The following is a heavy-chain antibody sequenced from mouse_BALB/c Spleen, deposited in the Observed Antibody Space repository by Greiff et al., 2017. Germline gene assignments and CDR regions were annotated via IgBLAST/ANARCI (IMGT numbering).Heavy chain of an antibody. CDR3: ASCGNYERFAY. CDR1: GYTFTSYY. J-gene: IGHJ3*01. CDR2: INPSNGGT. D-gene: IGHD2-1*01. V-gene: IGHV1S81*02. Sequence: QVQLQQPGAELVKPGASVKLSCKASGYTFTSYYMYWVKQRPGQGLEWIGGINPSNGGTNFNEKFKSKATLTVDKSSSTAYMQLSSLTSEDSAVYYCASCGNYERFAYWGQGTLVTVSA.